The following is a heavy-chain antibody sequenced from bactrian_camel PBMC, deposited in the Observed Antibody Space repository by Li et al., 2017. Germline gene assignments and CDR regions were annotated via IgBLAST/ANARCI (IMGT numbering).Heavy chain of an antibody. J-gene: IGHJ4*01. Sequence: DVQLVESGGASVQAGGSLRLSCVASGDTIGRYCMGWFRQIPDKEREGVAEIDSDDRSRHYAASVKGRFTISLDNAKNTLYLQMDNLKPDDTAMYYCAARSVGWCPLFEHWLGKRAYTPGGYFAKWGQGTQVTVS. CDR1: GDTIGRYC. CDR3: AARSVGWCPLFEHWLGKRAYTPGGYFAK. D-gene: IGHD1*01. V-gene: IGHV3S31*01. CDR2: IDSDDRSR.